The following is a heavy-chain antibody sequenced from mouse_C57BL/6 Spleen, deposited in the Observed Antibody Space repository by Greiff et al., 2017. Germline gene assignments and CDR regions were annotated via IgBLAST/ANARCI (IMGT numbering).Heavy chain of an antibody. V-gene: IGHV3-6*01. J-gene: IGHJ4*01. CDR1: GYSITSGYY. CDR3: AREGAMDY. CDR2: ISYDGSN. Sequence: DVKLQESGPGLVKPSQSLSLTCSVTGYSITSGYYWNWIRQFPGNKLEWMGYISYDGSNNYNPSLKNRISITRDTSKNQFFLKLNSLTTEDTATYYCAREGAMDYWGQGTSVTVSS.